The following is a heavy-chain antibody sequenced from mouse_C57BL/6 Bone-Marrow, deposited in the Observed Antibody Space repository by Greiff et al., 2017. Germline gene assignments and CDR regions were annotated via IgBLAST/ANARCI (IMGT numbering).Heavy chain of an antibody. Sequence: VQLQQPGAELVMPGASVKLSCKASGYTFTSYWMHWVKQRPGQGLEWIGEIDTSDSYTNYNQKFKGKSTLTVDKSSSTACMQLSSLTSEYSAVYYCARGGYCGQGTTLTVSS. CDR2: IDTSDSYT. V-gene: IGHV1-69*01. J-gene: IGHJ2*01. CDR1: GYTFTSYW. CDR3: ARGGY.